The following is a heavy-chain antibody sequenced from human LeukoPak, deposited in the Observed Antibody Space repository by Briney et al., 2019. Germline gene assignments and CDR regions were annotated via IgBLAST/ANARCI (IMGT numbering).Heavy chain of an antibody. V-gene: IGHV5-51*01. CDR3: ARQPYSTVTSHFDY. D-gene: IGHD4-17*01. J-gene: IGHJ4*02. CDR2: IYPGDSDT. Sequence: GESLKISCKGSGYSFTSYWLAWVRQMPGKGLEWMGIIYPGDSDTRYSPSFQGQVTISADKSISTAYLQWSSLKASDTAMYYCARQPYSTVTSHFDYWGQGTLVTVSS. CDR1: GYSFTSYW.